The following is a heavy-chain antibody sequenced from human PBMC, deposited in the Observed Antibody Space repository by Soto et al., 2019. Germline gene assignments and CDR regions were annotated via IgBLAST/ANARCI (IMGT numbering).Heavy chain of an antibody. V-gene: IGHV3-30*18. D-gene: IGHD4-17*01. Sequence: QVQLVESGGGEVQPGRSLTISCAASGFTFSTYGMHWVRQTPGKGLEWVAVISYDGTNKFYSDSVKGRFTISRDNFKSTLTQQMNSLRADDTAVYSCAKDLQSYGDYDYYCYGMDVWGLGTRVTVSS. CDR2: ISYDGTNK. CDR3: AKDLQSYGDYDYYCYGMDV. J-gene: IGHJ6*02. CDR1: GFTFSTYG.